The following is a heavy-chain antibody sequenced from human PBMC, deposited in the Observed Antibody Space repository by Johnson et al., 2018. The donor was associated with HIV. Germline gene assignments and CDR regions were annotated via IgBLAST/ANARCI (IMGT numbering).Heavy chain of an antibody. J-gene: IGHJ3*01. CDR2: INSDGSST. CDR1: GFTFSTNW. Sequence: MLLVESGGGLVQPGGSLRLSCVGSGFTFSTNWMHWVRQAPGKGLVWVSRINSDGSSTNYADSVKGRFTISRDNSKNTLYLQMNSLRIEDTAVYYCARDRFGSGRPNAFDLWGQGTMVTVSS. D-gene: IGHD3-10*01. CDR3: ARDRFGSGRPNAFDL. V-gene: IGHV3-74*01.